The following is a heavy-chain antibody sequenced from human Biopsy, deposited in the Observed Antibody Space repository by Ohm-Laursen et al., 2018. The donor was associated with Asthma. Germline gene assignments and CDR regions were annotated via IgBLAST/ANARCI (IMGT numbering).Heavy chain of an antibody. D-gene: IGHD3-3*01. J-gene: IGHJ4*02. CDR2: GGSYYDGGLK. CDR1: GFTLTTYA. CDR3: ARDVMEWYLPAFDF. V-gene: IGHV3-30-3*01. Sequence: SLRLSCAASGFTLTTYAIHWVRQAPGTGLEWVAVGGSYYDGGLKYYADSVNGRFTVSRDDSKNTLYLQMNSLRPDDTAVYYCARDVMEWYLPAFDFWGQGTLVTVSS.